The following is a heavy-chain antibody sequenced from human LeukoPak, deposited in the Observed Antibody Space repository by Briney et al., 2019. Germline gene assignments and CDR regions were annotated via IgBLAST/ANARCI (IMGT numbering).Heavy chain of an antibody. Sequence: GGSLRLSCAASGFTFDDYAMHWVRQAPGKGLEWVGRIKSKTDGGTTDYAAPVKGRFTISRDDSKNTLYLQMNSLKTEDTAVYYCTTGLIVATTQGYSDYWGQGTLVTVSS. CDR3: TTGLIVATTQGYSDY. J-gene: IGHJ4*02. CDR2: IKSKTDGGTT. V-gene: IGHV3-15*01. D-gene: IGHD5-12*01. CDR1: GFTFDDYA.